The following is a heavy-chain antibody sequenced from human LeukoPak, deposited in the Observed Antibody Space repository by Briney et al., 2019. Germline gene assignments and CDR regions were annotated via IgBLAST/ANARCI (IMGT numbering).Heavy chain of an antibody. CDR1: GFTFSRFG. CDR2: ISSTGSPI. J-gene: IGHJ4*02. Sequence: GSLRLSCAASGFTFSRFGMNWVRPAQGKGLEWVSYISSTGSPIYYADSVKGRFTSSRDNAKNSLYLQMNSLRDDDTAVYYCAQKGGTDYWGQGTLVTVSS. CDR3: AQKGGTDY. V-gene: IGHV3-48*02. D-gene: IGHD2-15*01.